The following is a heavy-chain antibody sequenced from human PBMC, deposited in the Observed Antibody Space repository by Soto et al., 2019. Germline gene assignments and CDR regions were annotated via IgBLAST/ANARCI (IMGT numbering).Heavy chain of an antibody. CDR2: INAGNGNT. J-gene: IGHJ4*02. V-gene: IGHV1-3*01. CDR3: ARATLILGANLPHY. D-gene: IGHD1-26*01. CDR1: GYTFTSYA. Sequence: QVQLVQSGAEVKKPGASAKVSCKASGYTFTSYAMHWVRQAPGQRLEWMGWINAGNGNTKYSQKFQGRVTITRDTXXSTAYMELSSLRSEDTAVYYCARATLILGANLPHYWGQGTLVTVSS.